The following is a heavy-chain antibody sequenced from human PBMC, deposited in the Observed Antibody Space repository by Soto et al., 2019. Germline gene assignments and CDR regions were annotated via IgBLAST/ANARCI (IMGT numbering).Heavy chain of an antibody. D-gene: IGHD6-6*01. J-gene: IGHJ5*02. CDR2: INAGNGNT. CDR3: ARTMYSSSSGCFDP. CDR1: GCTLTRYA. Sequence: AAVKVSCKACGCTLTRYAMHWVRQAPGQRLEWMGWINAGNGNTKYSQKFQGRVTITRDTSASTAYMELSSLRSEDTAVYYCARTMYSSSSGCFDPWGQGTLVTVSS. V-gene: IGHV1-3*01.